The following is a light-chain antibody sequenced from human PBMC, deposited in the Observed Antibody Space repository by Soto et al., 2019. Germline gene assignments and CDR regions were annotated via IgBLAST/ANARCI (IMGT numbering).Light chain of an antibody. J-gene: IGLJ1*01. Sequence: QSALTQPASVSGSPGQSIAISCTGTSSDVGSHNHVSWYQQYPGKAPKLMIYEVSNRPSGVSARFSGSKFGSTASLTISGLQAEDEAAYYCNSLSAAGSSYVFGPGTKVTVL. CDR3: NSLSAAGSSYV. CDR2: EVS. CDR1: SSDVGSHNH. V-gene: IGLV2-14*01.